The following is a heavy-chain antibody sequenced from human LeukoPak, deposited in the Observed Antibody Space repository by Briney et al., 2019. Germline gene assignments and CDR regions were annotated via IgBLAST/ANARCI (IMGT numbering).Heavy chain of an antibody. CDR1: GFTFSGYA. V-gene: IGHV3-23*01. CDR3: AKESTDDTRSGSYSFDY. J-gene: IGHJ4*02. Sequence: GGSLRLACAASGFTFSGYAMSWVRQAPGKGLEWVSAISGSGGSTYYADSVKGRFTISRDNSKNTLYLQMNSLRAEDTAVYYCAKESTDDTRSGSYSFDYWGQGTLVTVSS. CDR2: ISGSGGST. D-gene: IGHD3-10*01.